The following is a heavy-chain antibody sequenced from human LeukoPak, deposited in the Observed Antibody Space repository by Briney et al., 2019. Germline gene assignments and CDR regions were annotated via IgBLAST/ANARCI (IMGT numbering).Heavy chain of an antibody. CDR3: ARIGESHYIGPYYFDY. J-gene: IGHJ4*01. D-gene: IGHD1-26*01. V-gene: IGHV3-48*03. CDR2: ISSSGNTI. Sequence: PGGSLRLSCAASGFTFSSYEMNWVRQAPGKGLEWVSYISSSGNTIYYADSVKGRFTISRDNAKNSLHLQMDSLRAEDTAVYYCARIGESHYIGPYYFDYWGQGTLVTVSS. CDR1: GFTFSSYE.